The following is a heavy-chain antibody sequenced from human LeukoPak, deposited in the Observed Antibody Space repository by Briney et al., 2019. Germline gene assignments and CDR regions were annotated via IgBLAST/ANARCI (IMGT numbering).Heavy chain of an antibody. CDR2: INWNGGST. V-gene: IGHV3-20*04. CDR1: GFTFDDYA. CDR3: ARGGYYYDSSGYYGAFDI. D-gene: IGHD3-22*01. J-gene: IGHJ3*02. Sequence: GGPLRLSCAASGFTFDDYAMHWVRQAPGKGLEWVSGINWNGGSTGYADSVKGRFTISRDNAKNPLYLQMNSLRAEDTAVYYCARGGYYYDSSGYYGAFDIWGQGTMVTVSS.